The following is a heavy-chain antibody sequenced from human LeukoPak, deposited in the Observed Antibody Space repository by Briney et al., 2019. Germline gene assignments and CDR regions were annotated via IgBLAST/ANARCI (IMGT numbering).Heavy chain of an antibody. Sequence: PSGTLSLTCAVSGGSISRSNWWSWVRQPPGKGLEWIGEIYHSGNTKYNPSLKSRVTISMDKSKNQFSLKLSSVTAADTAVYYCAKDRMVYATWGQGTLVTVSS. J-gene: IGHJ4*02. CDR2: IYHSGNT. CDR3: AKDRMVYAT. D-gene: IGHD2-8*01. V-gene: IGHV4-4*02. CDR1: GGSISRSNW.